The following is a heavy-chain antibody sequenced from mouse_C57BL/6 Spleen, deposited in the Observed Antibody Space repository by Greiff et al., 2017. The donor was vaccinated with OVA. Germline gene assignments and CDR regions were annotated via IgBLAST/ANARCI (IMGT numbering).Heavy chain of an antibody. CDR2: LYPGSGST. CDR1: GYTFTSYW. J-gene: IGHJ4*01. Sequence: QVQLQQPGAELVKPGASVKMSCKASGYTFTSYWITWVKQRPGQGLEWFGNLYPGSGSTNYNEKFKNKATLTVDTSSSTAYMQLSILTSEDAAVYYCAREGYDRRYAMDYWGQGTSVTVSS. D-gene: IGHD2-2*01. CDR3: AREGYDRRYAMDY. V-gene: IGHV1-55*01.